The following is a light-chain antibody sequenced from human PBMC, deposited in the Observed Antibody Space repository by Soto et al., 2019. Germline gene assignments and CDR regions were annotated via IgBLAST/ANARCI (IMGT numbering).Light chain of an antibody. CDR1: SSDVGGYNY. CDR2: EVN. J-gene: IGLJ3*02. V-gene: IGLV2-14*01. CDR3: SSYTSTTTLWV. Sequence: QSVLTQPASVSGSPGQSITISCTGTSSDVGGYNYVSWYQQHPGKAPKLMIYEVNNRPSGVSNRFSGYKSGNTASLTISRLQAEDEADYYCSSYTSTTTLWVFGGGTKLTVL.